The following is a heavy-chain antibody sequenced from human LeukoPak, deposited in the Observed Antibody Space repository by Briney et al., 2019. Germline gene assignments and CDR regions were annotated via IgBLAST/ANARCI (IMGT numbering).Heavy chain of an antibody. V-gene: IGHV1-69*04. Sequence: EASVKVSCKASGYTFTSYAMNWVRQAPGQGLEWMGRIIPILGIANYAQKFQGRVTITADKSTSTAYMELSSLRSEDTAVYYCARDVAYDSSGYRYFQHWGQGTLVTVSS. D-gene: IGHD3-22*01. J-gene: IGHJ1*01. CDR2: IIPILGIA. CDR3: ARDVAYDSSGYRYFQH. CDR1: GYTFTSYA.